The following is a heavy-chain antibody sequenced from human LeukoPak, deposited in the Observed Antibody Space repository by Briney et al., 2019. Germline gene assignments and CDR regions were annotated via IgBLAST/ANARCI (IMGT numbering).Heavy chain of an antibody. V-gene: IGHV3-23*01. CDR1: GFTFSSYA. CDR3: AKDLYGGSYYDYYFDY. J-gene: IGHJ4*02. D-gene: IGHD1-26*01. CDR2: ISGSGGST. Sequence: PGGSLRLSCAASGFTFSSYAMSWVRQAPGKGLEWVSAISGSGGSTYYADSVKGRFTISRDNSKNTLNLQMNSLRAEDTAVYYCAKDLYGGSYYDYYFDYWGQGTLVTVSS.